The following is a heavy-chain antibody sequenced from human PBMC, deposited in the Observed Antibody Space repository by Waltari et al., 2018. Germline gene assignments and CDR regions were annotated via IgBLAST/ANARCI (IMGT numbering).Heavy chain of an antibody. D-gene: IGHD3-3*01. CDR2: IYHSGGT. V-gene: IGHV4-38-2*02. Sequence: QVQLQESGPGLVKPSETLSLTCTVSGYSISSGYYWGWLRQPPGKGLEWIGSIYHSGGTYYNTSLNSRITISVDTSKNQISLKLSSVTAADTAVYYCARDFWSGYYKSFAFDIWGQGTMVTVSS. J-gene: IGHJ3*02. CDR3: ARDFWSGYYKSFAFDI. CDR1: GYSISSGYY.